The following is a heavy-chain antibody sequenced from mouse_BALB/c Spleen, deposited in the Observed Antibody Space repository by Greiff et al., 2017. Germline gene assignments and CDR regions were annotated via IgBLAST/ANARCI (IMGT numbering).Heavy chain of an antibody. CDR2: ISSGGGST. CDR3: ARQGDYYGNYRRFAY. D-gene: IGHD2-1*01. J-gene: IGHJ3*01. V-gene: IGHV5-12-1*01. CDR1: GFAFSSYD. Sequence: VQLKESGGGLVKPGGSLKLSCAASGFAFSSYDMSWVRQTPEKRLEWVAYISSGGGSTYYPDTVKGRFTISRDNAKNTLYLQMSSLKSEDTAMYYCARQGDYYGNYRRFAYWGQGTLVTVSA.